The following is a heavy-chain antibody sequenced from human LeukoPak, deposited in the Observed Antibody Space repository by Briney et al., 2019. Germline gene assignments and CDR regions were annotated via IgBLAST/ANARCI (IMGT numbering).Heavy chain of an antibody. CDR2: INPNSGGT. D-gene: IGHD2-15*01. CDR3: ARAACSGGSCHLFDY. V-gene: IGHV1-2*02. J-gene: IGHJ4*02. CDR1: GYTFTGYY. Sequence: ASVKVSCKASGYTFTGYYMHWVRQAPGRGLEWMGWINPNSGGTNYAQKFQGRVTMTRDTSISTAYMELSRLRSDDTAVYYCARAACSGGSCHLFDYWGQGTLVTVSS.